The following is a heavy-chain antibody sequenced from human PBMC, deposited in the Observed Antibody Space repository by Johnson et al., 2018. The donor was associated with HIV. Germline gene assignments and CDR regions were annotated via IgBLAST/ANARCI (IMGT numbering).Heavy chain of an antibody. CDR3: AKSDSGYDAFDI. CDR2: IKQDGSEK. Sequence: VQLVESGGGLVQPGGSLRLSCAASGFTFSSYWMSWVRQAPGKGLEWVANIKQDGSEKYSVDSVKGRFNISRDNAKNTLYLQMNSLLPEDTAVYYCAKSDSGYDAFDIWGQGTMVTVSS. CDR1: GFTFSSYW. J-gene: IGHJ3*02. V-gene: IGHV3-7*01. D-gene: IGHD5-12*01.